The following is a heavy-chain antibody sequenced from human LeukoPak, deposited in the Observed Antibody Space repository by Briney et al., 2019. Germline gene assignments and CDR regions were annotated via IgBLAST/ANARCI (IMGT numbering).Heavy chain of an antibody. CDR2: IYYSGST. D-gene: IGHD3-22*01. CDR1: GGSFSSYY. CDR3: ARDPQHYYDSSGYYNDAFDI. Sequence: PSETLSLTCTVSGGSFSSYYWSWIRQPPGKGLEWIGYIYYSGSTNYNPSLKSRVTISVDTSKNQFFLKLSSVTAADTAVYYCARDPQHYYDSSGYYNDAFDIWGQGTMVTVSS. J-gene: IGHJ3*02. V-gene: IGHV4-59*01.